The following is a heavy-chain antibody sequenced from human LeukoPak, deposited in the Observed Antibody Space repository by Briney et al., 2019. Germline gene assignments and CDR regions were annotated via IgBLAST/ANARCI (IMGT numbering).Heavy chain of an antibody. J-gene: IGHJ6*02. V-gene: IGHV3-30*02. D-gene: IGHD4-11*01. Sequence: GGSLRLSCAVSGFAFTTYGMHWVRQAPGKGLEWVAVIWYDGNSIYYADSVKGRFTISRDNSKNTLYLQMNSLRAEDTAVYYCAKGAMTTYGMDVWGQGTTVTVSS. CDR3: AKGAMTTYGMDV. CDR2: IWYDGNSI. CDR1: GFAFTTYG.